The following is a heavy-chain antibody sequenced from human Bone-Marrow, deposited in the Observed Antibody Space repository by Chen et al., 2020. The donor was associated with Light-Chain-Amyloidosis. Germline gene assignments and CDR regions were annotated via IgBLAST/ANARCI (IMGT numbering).Heavy chain of an antibody. V-gene: IGHV5-51*01. CDR1: GYTFPNYW. Sequence: EVXXXXSGPEVKKPGESLKISCKGSGYTFPNYWIGWVRQMPGKGLEWMGVIYPDDSDARYSPSFEGQVTISADKSITTAXXXXXXXXASXXXMYYCARRRDGYNFDYWGQGTLVTVSS. D-gene: IGHD5-12*01. CDR2: IYPDDSDA. CDR3: ARRRDGYNFDY. J-gene: IGHJ4*02.